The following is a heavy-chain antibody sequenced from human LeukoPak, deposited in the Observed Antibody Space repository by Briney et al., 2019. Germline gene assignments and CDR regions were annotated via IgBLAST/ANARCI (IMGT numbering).Heavy chain of an antibody. Sequence: GGSLRLSCTASGFTFSSYWMHWARQAPGKGLEWVLRITSDGSSTSHADSVKGRFTISRDNAKNTLYLQMNSLRAEDTAVYYCSRGVGATDSWGQGTLVTVSS. J-gene: IGHJ4*02. V-gene: IGHV3-74*01. CDR3: SRGVGATDS. CDR2: ITSDGSST. D-gene: IGHD1-26*01. CDR1: GFTFSSYW.